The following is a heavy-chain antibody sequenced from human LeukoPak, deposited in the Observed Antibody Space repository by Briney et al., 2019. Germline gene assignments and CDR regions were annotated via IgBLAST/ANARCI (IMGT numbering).Heavy chain of an antibody. V-gene: IGHV1-2*02. J-gene: IGHJ4*02. D-gene: IGHD1-1*01. CDR3: ATFITTTAYLLALDY. CDR2: ISPNSGTT. CDR1: GYTFTAYY. Sequence: ASVKVSFKASGYTFTAYYTHWVRQAPGQGLEWMGWISPNSGTTNYAQNFQGRVTMTRDTSISTVYMELSRLRSDDTAIYYCATFITTTAYLLALDYWGQGTLVTVSS.